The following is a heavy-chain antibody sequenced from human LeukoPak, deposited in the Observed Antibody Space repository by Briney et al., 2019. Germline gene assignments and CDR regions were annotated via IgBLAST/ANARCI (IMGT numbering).Heavy chain of an antibody. D-gene: IGHD1-26*01. J-gene: IGHJ4*02. CDR2: IYYSGST. CDR3: ARWTVGATGFDY. CDR1: GGSISSGEYY. Sequence: SETLSLTCTVSGGSISSGEYYWSWIRQPPGKGLEWIGYIYYSGSTYYNPSLKSRVTISVDTSKNQFSLKLSSVTAADTAVYYCARWTVGATGFDYWGQGTLVTVSS. V-gene: IGHV4-30-4*08.